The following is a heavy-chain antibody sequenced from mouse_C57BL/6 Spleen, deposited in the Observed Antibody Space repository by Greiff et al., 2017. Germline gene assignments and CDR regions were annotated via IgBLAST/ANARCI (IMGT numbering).Heavy chain of an antibody. V-gene: IGHV1-81*01. J-gene: IGHJ4*01. Sequence: VQLQQSGAELARPGASVKLSCKASGYTFTSYGISWVKQRTGQGLEWIGEIYPRSGNTYYNEKFKGKATLTADKSSSTAYMELRSLTSEDSAVFFCAGGLYYAMDYWGQGTSVTGAS. CDR2: IYPRSGNT. CDR1: GYTFTSYG. CDR3: AGGLYYAMDY.